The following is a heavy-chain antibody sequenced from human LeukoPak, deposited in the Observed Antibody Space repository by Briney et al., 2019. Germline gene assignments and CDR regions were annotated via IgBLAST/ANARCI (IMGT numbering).Heavy chain of an antibody. D-gene: IGHD6-19*01. CDR2: IYYSGST. Sequence: KPSETLSLTCTVSGGSISSYYWSWIRQPPGKGLEWIGYIYYSGSTNYNPSLKSRVTISVDTSKNQFSLKLSSVTAADTAVYYCARQRDSSGWYNAFDIWGQGTMVTVSS. CDR3: ARQRDSSGWYNAFDI. J-gene: IGHJ3*02. CDR1: GGSISSYY. V-gene: IGHV4-59*01.